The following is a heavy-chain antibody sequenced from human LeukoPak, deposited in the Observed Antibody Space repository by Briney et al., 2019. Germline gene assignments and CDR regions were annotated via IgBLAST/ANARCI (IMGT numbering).Heavy chain of an antibody. CDR1: GFSFINNA. Sequence: GGSLRLSCAASGFSFINNAMGWVRQAPGKGLEWVSAISGSGGSTYYADSVKGRFTISRDNSKNTLYLQMNSLRAEDTAVYYCAKGGTSSSGYWGQGTLVTVSS. CDR3: AKGGTSSSGY. J-gene: IGHJ4*02. V-gene: IGHV3-23*01. D-gene: IGHD3-22*01. CDR2: ISGSGGST.